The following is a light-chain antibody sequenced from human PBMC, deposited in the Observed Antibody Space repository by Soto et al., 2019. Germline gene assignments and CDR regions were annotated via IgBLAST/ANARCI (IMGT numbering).Light chain of an antibody. Sequence: QSPSSLSRYVGARGPVTCLGSPSISSYLNWYQQKPGKAPKLLIYAASSLQSGVPSRFSGSGSGTDFTLTISSRQSEDFAVYYCQQYNDWAPETFGQGTKVDI. CDR2: AAS. CDR1: PSISSY. J-gene: IGKJ1*01. V-gene: IGKV1-39*01. CDR3: QQYNDWAPET.